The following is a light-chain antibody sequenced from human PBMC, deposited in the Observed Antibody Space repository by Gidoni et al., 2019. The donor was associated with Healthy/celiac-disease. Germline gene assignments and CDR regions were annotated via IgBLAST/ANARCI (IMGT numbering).Light chain of an antibody. CDR2: GNS. CDR3: QSYDSSLSGSEV. Sequence: SVLTPPPSVSVAPGQRVTISRTGSSSNIGAGYDVHWYQQLPGTAPKLLIYGNSKRPSGVPDRFSGSKSGTSASLAITGLQAEDEADYYCQSYDSSLSGSEVFGGGTKLTVL. CDR1: SSNIGAGYD. J-gene: IGLJ3*02. V-gene: IGLV1-40*01.